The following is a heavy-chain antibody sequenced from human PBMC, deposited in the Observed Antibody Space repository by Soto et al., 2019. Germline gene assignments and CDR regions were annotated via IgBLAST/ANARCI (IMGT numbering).Heavy chain of an antibody. D-gene: IGHD3-3*01. J-gene: IGHJ5*02. Sequence: QVQLQESGPGLVRPSETLSLTCTVSGDSISDFYWTWIRQSPGKGLEWIGYIYHTGGAKYNPSLECRVTFAADTSTSQFSLRLTCVSAADTALYFCARYLCFCIGGGCSGGGSGGVDPWGQGTLVTVSS. CDR3: ARYLCFCIGGGCSGGGSGGVDP. CDR2: IYHTGGA. V-gene: IGHV4-59*01. CDR1: GDSISDFY.